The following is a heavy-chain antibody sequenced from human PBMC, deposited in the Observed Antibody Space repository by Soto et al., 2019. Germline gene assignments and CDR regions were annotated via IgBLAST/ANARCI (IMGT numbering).Heavy chain of an antibody. J-gene: IGHJ4*02. V-gene: IGHV1-3*01. D-gene: IGHD1-1*01. CDR1: GYSFTNSL. CDR2: INAGNGDT. CDR3: ARAFALDT. Sequence: ASVKVSCKASGYSFTNSLMYWVRQAPGQRLEWMGWINAGNGDTYYSQKFQGRVTVTRDTSATTVFMELSRLGSEDTAVYYCARAFALDTWGREAEVTVSS.